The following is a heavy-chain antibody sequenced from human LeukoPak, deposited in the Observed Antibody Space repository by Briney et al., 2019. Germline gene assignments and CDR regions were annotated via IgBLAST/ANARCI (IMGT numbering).Heavy chain of an antibody. CDR1: GGSISSSNW. CDR3: ARDGRILSLVGRQKRWFDP. D-gene: IGHD2/OR15-2a*01. Sequence: PSGTLSLTCAVSGGSISSSNWWSWVRQPPGKGLEWIGEIYHSGSTNYNPSLKSRVTISVDKSKNQFSLKLSSVTAADTAVYYCARDGRILSLVGRQKRWFDPWGQGTLVTVSS. V-gene: IGHV4-4*02. CDR2: IYHSGST. J-gene: IGHJ5*02.